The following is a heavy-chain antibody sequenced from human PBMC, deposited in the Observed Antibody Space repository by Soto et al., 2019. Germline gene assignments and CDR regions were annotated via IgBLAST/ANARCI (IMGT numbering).Heavy chain of an antibody. D-gene: IGHD3-10*01. V-gene: IGHV3-23*01. CDR2: LTGSSSNI. CDR1: GFSFRNYP. J-gene: IGHJ4*02. CDR3: ANGRATYGLLTHDY. Sequence: EVQLLESGGGLVQPGGPLSPSCAAPGFSFRNYPLAGVRQVQGKGREWISTLTGSSSNIYYADSVKGRFAISRDNSRNTLYLQMNSLTAEDTAVYYCANGRATYGLLTHDYWGQGTLVTVSS.